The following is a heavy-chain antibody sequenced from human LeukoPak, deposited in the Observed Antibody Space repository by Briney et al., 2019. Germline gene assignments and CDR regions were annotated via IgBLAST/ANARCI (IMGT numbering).Heavy chain of an antibody. CDR3: ARTSGSYYRFDAFDI. D-gene: IGHD1-26*01. J-gene: IGHJ3*02. CDR1: AYSINSNYY. Sequence: PSETLSLTCTVSAYSINSNYYWGWIRQPLGKGLEWIATIYHTGGTYYNPSLKSRVTMSIDTSKNQFSLKLSSVTAADTAVYYCARTSGSYYRFDAFDIWGQGTVVTVSS. V-gene: IGHV4-38-2*02. CDR2: IYHTGGT.